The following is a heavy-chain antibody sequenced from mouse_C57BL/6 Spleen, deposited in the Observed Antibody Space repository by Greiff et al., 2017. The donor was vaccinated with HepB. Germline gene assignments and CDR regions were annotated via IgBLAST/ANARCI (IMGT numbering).Heavy chain of an antibody. CDR1: GYTFTSYG. V-gene: IGHV1-81*01. Sequence: VQLQQSGAELARPGASVKLSCKASGYTFTSYGISWVKQRTGQGLEWIGEIYPRSGNTYYNEKFKGKATLTADKSSSTAYMELRSLTSEDSAVYFCASRDYGDDVGAMDYWGQGTSVTVSS. J-gene: IGHJ4*01. CDR3: ASRDYGDDVGAMDY. D-gene: IGHD2-2*01. CDR2: IYPRSGNT.